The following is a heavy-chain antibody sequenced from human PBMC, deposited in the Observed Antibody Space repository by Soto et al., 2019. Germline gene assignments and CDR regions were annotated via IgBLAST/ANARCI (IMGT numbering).Heavy chain of an antibody. CDR3: ARDGPARWFDP. J-gene: IGHJ5*02. Sequence: ETLSLTCTVSGGSISSYYWSWIRQPPGKGLEWIGYIYYSGSTNYNPSLKSRVTISVDTSKNQFSLKLSSVTAADTAVYYCARDGPARWFDPWGQGTLVTVSS. V-gene: IGHV4-59*01. CDR2: IYYSGST. CDR1: GGSISSYY.